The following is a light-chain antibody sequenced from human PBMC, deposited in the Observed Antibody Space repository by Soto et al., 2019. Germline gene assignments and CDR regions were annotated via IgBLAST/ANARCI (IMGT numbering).Light chain of an antibody. Sequence: QSVLTQLPSASGTPGQRVTIACSGSSSNIGSNTVNWYQQLPGTAPKLLIYINNQRPSGVPDRFSGSKSGTSASLAISGLQTDYEGDYYCAAWDDSLNGVVFGGGTKLTVL. CDR1: SSNIGSNT. CDR2: INN. J-gene: IGLJ2*01. CDR3: AAWDDSLNGVV. V-gene: IGLV1-44*01.